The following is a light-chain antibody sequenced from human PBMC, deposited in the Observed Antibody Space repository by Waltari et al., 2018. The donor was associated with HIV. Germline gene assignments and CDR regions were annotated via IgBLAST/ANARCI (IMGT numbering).Light chain of an antibody. J-gene: IGLJ2*01. Sequence: SYVLTQPPSVSVAPGQTASITCGGDTVGTNNVHWYQQKPGQAPVLVVYDDSDRPSGIPERISGSNSGNTATLTVSGVEAGDEADYYCQVWDSSTYVVFGGGTKLTVL. V-gene: IGLV3-21*02. CDR1: TVGTNN. CDR2: DDS. CDR3: QVWDSSTYVV.